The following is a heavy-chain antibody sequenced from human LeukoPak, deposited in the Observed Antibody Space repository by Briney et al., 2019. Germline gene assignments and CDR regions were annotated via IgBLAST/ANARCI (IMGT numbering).Heavy chain of an antibody. V-gene: IGHV1-69*04. Sequence: GASVKVSCKSSGGSLSTYAVNWVRQAPGQGLEWMGRLIPVLGMSHYAQGFQGRVTLTADRSTNTAYMELDRLTSDDTAVYFCARDRGGGFDLAFFDHWGQGTLVTVSS. CDR3: ARDRGGGFDLAFFDH. D-gene: IGHD5-12*01. J-gene: IGHJ4*02. CDR1: GGSLSTYA. CDR2: LIPVLGMS.